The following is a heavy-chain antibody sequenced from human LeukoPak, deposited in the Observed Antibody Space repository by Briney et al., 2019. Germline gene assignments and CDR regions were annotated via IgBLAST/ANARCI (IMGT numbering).Heavy chain of an antibody. CDR2: IYTSGST. Sequence: PSETLSLTCTVSGGSIGSYYWSWIRQPAGKGLEWIGRIYTSGSTNYNPSLKSRVTMSIDTSKNQFSLKLSSVTAADTAVYYCARDSPSSSWYVSQDYWGQGTLVTVSS. V-gene: IGHV4-4*07. CDR3: ARDSPSSSWYVSQDY. D-gene: IGHD6-13*01. J-gene: IGHJ4*02. CDR1: GGSIGSYY.